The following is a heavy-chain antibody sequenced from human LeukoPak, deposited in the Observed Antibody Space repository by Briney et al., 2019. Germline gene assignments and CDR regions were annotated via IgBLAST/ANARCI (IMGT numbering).Heavy chain of an antibody. J-gene: IGHJ5*02. D-gene: IGHD2-15*01. CDR3: ARGRAAVAASDNWFDP. CDR1: GFTFSSYE. V-gene: IGHV3-48*03. CDR2: ISSSGSTI. Sequence: GGSLRLSCAASGFTFSSYEMNWVRQAPGKGLEWVSYISSSGSTIYYADSVKGRFTISRDNAKDSLYLQMNSLRAEDTAVYYCARGRAAVAASDNWFDPWGQGTLVTVSS.